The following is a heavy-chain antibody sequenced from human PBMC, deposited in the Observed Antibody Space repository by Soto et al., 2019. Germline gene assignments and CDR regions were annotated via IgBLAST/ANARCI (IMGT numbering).Heavy chain of an antibody. J-gene: IGHJ4*02. Sequence: SETLSLTCTVSGGSVTSDEDYWTWIRQSPGKGLEWIGYISNSGSTGYNPSLKTRLSMSVDRSKNQFTLRLTSVTAADTVVYFCATESGSTYGYFDHWGQGTPVTVSS. CDR1: GGSVTSDEDY. CDR3: ATESGSTYGYFDH. V-gene: IGHV4-30-4*01. D-gene: IGHD5-18*01. CDR2: ISNSGST.